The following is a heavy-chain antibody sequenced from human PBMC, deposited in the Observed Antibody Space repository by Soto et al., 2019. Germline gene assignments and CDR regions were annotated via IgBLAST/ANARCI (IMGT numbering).Heavy chain of an antibody. J-gene: IGHJ4*02. CDR2: IYYIVST. Sequence: QVQLQESGPGLVKHSETLSPTCTVSVASISSYYWCWIRQPPGKGLEWIGYIYYIVSTNYIPSLKRRVTISVDTSKNQFYLKLSSVTAAYTVVYYCATRYGSAFDYWGQGTLVTVSS. CDR1: VASISSYY. CDR3: ATRYGSAFDY. D-gene: IGHD3-10*01. V-gene: IGHV4-59*08.